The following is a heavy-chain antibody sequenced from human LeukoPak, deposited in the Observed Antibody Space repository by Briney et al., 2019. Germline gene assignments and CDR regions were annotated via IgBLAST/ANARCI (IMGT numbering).Heavy chain of an antibody. J-gene: IGHJ3*02. CDR3: ARDSAFWLGGAFDI. CDR1: GGSISSYY. D-gene: IGHD3-9*01. V-gene: IGHV4-59*12. Sequence: SETLSLTCTVSGGSISSYYWSWIRQPPGKGLEWIGSIYYSGSTYYNPSLESRVTISVDTSKNQFSLKLSSVTAADTAVYYCARDSAFWLGGAFDIWGQGTMVTVSS. CDR2: IYYSGST.